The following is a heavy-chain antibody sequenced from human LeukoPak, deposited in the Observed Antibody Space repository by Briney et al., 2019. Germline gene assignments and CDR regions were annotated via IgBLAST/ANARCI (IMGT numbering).Heavy chain of an antibody. CDR1: GGSITNNHYY. CDR2: IFHSGST. J-gene: IGHJ2*01. Sequence: PSETLSLTCTASGGSITNNHYYWGWIRQPPGKGLEWIGTIFHSGSTYYNPSLESRVTISVDTSKSQFSLNLRSVTAADTALYYCARHVPSALRVVVVTSDWYFDLWGRETLVTVSS. D-gene: IGHD2-21*02. CDR3: ARHVPSALRVVVVTSDWYFDL. V-gene: IGHV4-39*01.